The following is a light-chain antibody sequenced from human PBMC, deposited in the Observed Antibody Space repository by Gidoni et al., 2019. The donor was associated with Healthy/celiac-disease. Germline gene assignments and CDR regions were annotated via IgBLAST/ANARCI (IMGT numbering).Light chain of an antibody. CDR2: KAS. V-gene: IGKV1-5*03. Sequence: DTQMTQSPSTLSASVGDRVTITCRASQSISDWLAWYQQKPGEAPNHLIYKASRLESGVPSRVSGSGSGTEFALTISSLQPNDLATYYCQHYGSLWTFGQGTKVEIK. J-gene: IGKJ1*01. CDR3: QHYGSLWT. CDR1: QSISDW.